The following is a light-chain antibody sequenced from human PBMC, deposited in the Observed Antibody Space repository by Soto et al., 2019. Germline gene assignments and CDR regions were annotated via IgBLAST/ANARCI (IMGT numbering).Light chain of an antibody. CDR3: QQYGSSPET. CDR2: DVS. Sequence: EIVLTQSPGTLSLSPGERATISCRASQSVSSAYLAWYQQKPGQAPRLLIYDVSSRATGIPDRFSGSGSGTDFTLTVSRLEPEDFAVYYCQQYGSSPETFGQGTKVEIK. V-gene: IGKV3-20*01. J-gene: IGKJ1*01. CDR1: QSVSSAY.